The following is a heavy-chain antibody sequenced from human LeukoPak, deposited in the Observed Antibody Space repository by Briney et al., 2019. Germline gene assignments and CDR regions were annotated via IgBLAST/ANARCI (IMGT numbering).Heavy chain of an antibody. Sequence: PSETLSLTCAVYGGSFSGYYWSWIRQPPGKGLEWIGEINHSGSTNYNPSLKSRVTTSVDTSKNQFSLKLSSVTAADTAVYYCARRPLGYCSSTSCAGRYWFDPWGQGTLVTVSS. V-gene: IGHV4-34*01. D-gene: IGHD2-2*01. CDR2: INHSGST. CDR1: GGSFSGYY. J-gene: IGHJ5*02. CDR3: ARRPLGYCSSTSCAGRYWFDP.